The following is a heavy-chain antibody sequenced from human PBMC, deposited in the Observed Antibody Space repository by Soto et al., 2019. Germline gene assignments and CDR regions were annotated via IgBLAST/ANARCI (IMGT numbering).Heavy chain of an antibody. V-gene: IGHV4-30-2*01. CDR1: GGSISSGGYS. Sequence: SETLSLTCAVSGGSISSGGYSWTWIRQPPGKGLEWIGYIYHSGSTYYNPSLKSRVTISVDRSKNQSSLKLTSVTAADTAVYYCARGSYSGYDFAFDIWGQGTMVTVSS. J-gene: IGHJ3*02. D-gene: IGHD5-12*01. CDR3: ARGSYSGYDFAFDI. CDR2: IYHSGST.